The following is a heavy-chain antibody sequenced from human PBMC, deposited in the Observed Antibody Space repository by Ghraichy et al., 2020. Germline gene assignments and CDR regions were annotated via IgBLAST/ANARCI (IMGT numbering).Heavy chain of an antibody. D-gene: IGHD6-19*01. CDR3: ARLLAVAGDRYFDY. J-gene: IGHJ4*02. Sequence: GESLNISCKGSGYIFTTYWIGWVRQMPGKGLEWMGITYPGDSDTRYSPSFQGQVTISADKSISTAYLQWSSLKASDTAMYYCARLLAVAGDRYFDYWGQGTLVTVSS. CDR1: GYIFTTYW. V-gene: IGHV5-51*01. CDR2: TYPGDSDT.